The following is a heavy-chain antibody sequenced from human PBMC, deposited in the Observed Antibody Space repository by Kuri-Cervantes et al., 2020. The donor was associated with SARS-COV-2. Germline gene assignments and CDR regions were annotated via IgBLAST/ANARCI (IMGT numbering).Heavy chain of an antibody. Sequence: GGSLRLSCSASGFTFSSYAMHWVRQAPGKGLEYVSAISSNGGSTYYADSVKGRFTISRDNSKNTLYLQMSSLRAEDTAVYYCVNRLHSGSWAWLEGVNYGMDVWGQGTTVTVSS. CDR3: VNRLHSGSWAWLEGVNYGMDV. J-gene: IGHJ6*02. V-gene: IGHV3-64D*08. CDR1: GFTFSSYA. D-gene: IGHD6-6*01. CDR2: ISSNGGST.